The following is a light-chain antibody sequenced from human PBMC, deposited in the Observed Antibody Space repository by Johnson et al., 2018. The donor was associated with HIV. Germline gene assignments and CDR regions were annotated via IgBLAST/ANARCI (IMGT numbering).Light chain of an antibody. V-gene: IGLV1-51*02. CDR1: SSNIGNNY. CDR2: ENN. Sequence: QSLLTQPPSVSAAPGQKVTISCSGSSSNIGNNYVSWYQQLPGTAPKLLIYENNKRPSGIPDRFSGSKFGTSATLGITGLQTGDEADYYCGTWDSSLSAGVFGTGTKVTV. CDR3: GTWDSSLSAGV. J-gene: IGLJ1*01.